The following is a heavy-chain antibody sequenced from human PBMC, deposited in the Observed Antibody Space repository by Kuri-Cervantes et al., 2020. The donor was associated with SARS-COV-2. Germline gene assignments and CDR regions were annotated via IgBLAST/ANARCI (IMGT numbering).Heavy chain of an antibody. V-gene: IGHV1-2*02. Sequence: GGSLRLSCKASGYTFTGYYMHWVRQAPGQGLEWMGWINPNSGGTNYAQKFQGRVTMTRDTSISTAYMELSRLRSDDTAVYYCAREPDYDSSDYRGRGWFDPWGQGTLVTVSS. CDR3: AREPDYDSSDYRGRGWFDP. D-gene: IGHD3-22*01. CDR2: INPNSGGT. CDR1: GYTFTGYY. J-gene: IGHJ5*02.